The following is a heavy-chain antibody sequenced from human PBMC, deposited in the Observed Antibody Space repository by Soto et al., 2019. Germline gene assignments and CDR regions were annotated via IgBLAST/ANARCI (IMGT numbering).Heavy chain of an antibody. V-gene: IGHV3-53*04. Sequence: EVQLVESGGGLVQPGGSLRLSCTASGFAVRHNYMTWVRQAPGKGLEWVSLIYSGRDTAYADSVKGRFTISRHTSQNTLYLQMNSLRAEATAVYYCARKTDSIPSGGDVWGKGTAVTVSS. J-gene: IGHJ6*04. D-gene: IGHD3-10*01. CDR2: IYSGRDT. CDR1: GFAVRHNY. CDR3: ARKTDSIPSGGDV.